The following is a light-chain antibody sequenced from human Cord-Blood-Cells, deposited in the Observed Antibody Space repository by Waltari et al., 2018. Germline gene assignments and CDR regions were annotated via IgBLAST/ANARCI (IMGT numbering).Light chain of an antibody. Sequence: QSVLTQPPSVSGAPGQRVTISCTGSSSNIGAGYDVHWYQQLPGTAPKLPSYGNRHRPAGVPDRFSGAKSGTSASLAITGLQAEDEADYYCQSYDSSLSGVFGGGTKLTVL. CDR2: GNR. CDR3: QSYDSSLSGV. CDR1: SSNIGAGYD. V-gene: IGLV1-40*01. J-gene: IGLJ3*02.